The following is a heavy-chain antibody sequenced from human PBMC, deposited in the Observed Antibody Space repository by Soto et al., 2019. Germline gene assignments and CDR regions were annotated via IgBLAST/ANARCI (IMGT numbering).Heavy chain of an antibody. J-gene: IGHJ2*01. CDR2: ISDDGSNK. V-gene: IGHV3-30*04. CDR3: AIFFFQAEDGIRDTVPVSAFLLNRSSDL. Sequence: KGPERVSGISDDGSNKYYAASVKGRFNISRDNSKNTLYLQMNSLRAEDTAVYYCAIFFFQAEDGIRDTVPVSAFLLNRSSDL. D-gene: IGHD2-15*01.